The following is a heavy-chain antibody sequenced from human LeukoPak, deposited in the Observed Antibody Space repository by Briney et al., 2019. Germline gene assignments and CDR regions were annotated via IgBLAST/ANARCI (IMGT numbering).Heavy chain of an antibody. J-gene: IGHJ4*02. CDR3: ARGLGYSYGYFDY. D-gene: IGHD5-18*01. CDR2: ISPNSGGT. Sequence: GASVKVSCKASGYTFTGYYMHWVRQAPGQGLEWMGWISPNSGGTNYAQKFQGRVTMTRDTSISTAYMELSRLRSDDTAVYYCARGLGYSYGYFDYWGQGTLVTVSS. CDR1: GYTFTGYY. V-gene: IGHV1-2*02.